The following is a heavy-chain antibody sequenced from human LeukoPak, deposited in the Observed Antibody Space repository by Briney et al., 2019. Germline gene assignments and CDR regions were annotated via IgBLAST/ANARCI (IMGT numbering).Heavy chain of an antibody. V-gene: IGHV3-23*01. D-gene: IGHD2-15*01. CDR2: ISGSGGST. CDR1: GFTFSDYY. CDR3: ARNYCSGGSCLY. J-gene: IGHJ4*02. Sequence: GGSLRLSCAASGFTFSDYYMSWIRQAPGKGLDWVSSISGSGGSTYYADSVKGRFTISRDNSKNTLYLQMNSLRAEDTAVYYCARNYCSGGSCLYWGQGTLVTVSS.